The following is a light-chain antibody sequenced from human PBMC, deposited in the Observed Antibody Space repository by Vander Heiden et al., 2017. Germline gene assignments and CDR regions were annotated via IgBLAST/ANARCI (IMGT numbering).Light chain of an antibody. CDR3: QAWDSSTVV. CDR2: QDS. Sequence: SYELTQSPSVSVSPGQTASITCSGDKLGDKYACWYQQKPGQSLFLVIYQDSERASGIPERFSGSNSGTTATLTISGTQAMDEADYYCQAWDSSTVVFGGGTKLTVL. CDR1: KLGDKY. J-gene: IGLJ2*01. V-gene: IGLV3-1*01.